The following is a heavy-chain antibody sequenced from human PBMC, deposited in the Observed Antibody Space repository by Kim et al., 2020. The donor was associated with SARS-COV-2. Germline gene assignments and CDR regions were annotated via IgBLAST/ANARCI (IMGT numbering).Heavy chain of an antibody. J-gene: IGHJ6*02. D-gene: IGHD3-10*01. Sequence: SETLSLTCAVYGGSFSGYYWSWIRQPPGKGLEWIGEINHSGSTNYNPSLKSRVTISVDTSKNQFSLKLSSVTAADTAVYYCARGNTGGYYYGSGSYFSPSYYSYCGMDAWGQGTTVTVSS. V-gene: IGHV4-34*01. CDR1: GGSFSGYY. CDR2: INHSGST. CDR3: ARGNTGGYYYGSGSYFSPSYYSYCGMDA.